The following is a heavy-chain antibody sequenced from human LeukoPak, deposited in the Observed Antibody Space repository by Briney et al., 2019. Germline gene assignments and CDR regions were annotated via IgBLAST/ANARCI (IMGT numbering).Heavy chain of an antibody. D-gene: IGHD5-18*01. Sequence: PGGSLRLSCAASAFTFSIYAMSWVRQAPGKGLGWVSTISGSGGSTHYADSVKGRFTISRDNSKNTLYLQMNSLSADDTAVYYCVRGYSYGWFDPWGQGTLVTVSS. CDR1: AFTFSIYA. CDR2: ISGSGGST. J-gene: IGHJ5*02. V-gene: IGHV3-23*01. CDR3: VRGYSYGWFDP.